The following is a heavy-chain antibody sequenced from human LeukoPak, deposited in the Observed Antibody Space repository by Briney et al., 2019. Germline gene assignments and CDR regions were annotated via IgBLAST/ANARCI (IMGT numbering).Heavy chain of an antibody. CDR2: IIPIFGTA. V-gene: IGHV1-69*13. D-gene: IGHD3-22*01. CDR1: GGTFSSYA. CDR3: ARGYYDSSGYLYYYYMDV. J-gene: IGHJ6*03. Sequence: RASVKVSCKASGGTFSSYAISWVRQAPGQGLEWMGGIIPIFGTANYAQKFQGRVTITADESTSTAYMELSSLRSEDTAVYYCARGYYDSSGYLYYYYMDVWGKGTTVTISS.